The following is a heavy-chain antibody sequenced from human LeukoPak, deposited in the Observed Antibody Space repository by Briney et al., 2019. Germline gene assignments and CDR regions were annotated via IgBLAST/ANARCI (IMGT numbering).Heavy chain of an antibody. V-gene: IGHV3-21*03. D-gene: IGHD3-16*02. CDR2: ISSSSSYI. CDR3: ARDRYHRLFAD. Sequence: GGSLRLSCAASGFTFSSYSMNWVRQAPGKGLEWVSSISSSSSYIYYADSVKGRFIISRDNAKNPLYLQMNSLRAEDTTKYYCARDRYHRLFADWGEGPLVTVPS. CDR1: GFTFSSYS. J-gene: IGHJ4*02.